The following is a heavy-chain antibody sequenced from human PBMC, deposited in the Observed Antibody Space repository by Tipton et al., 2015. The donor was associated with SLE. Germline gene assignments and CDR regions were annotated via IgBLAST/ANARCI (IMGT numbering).Heavy chain of an antibody. CDR3: ARDLTYAWCYY. CDR1: GASIRSGGYY. V-gene: IGHV4-61*09. D-gene: IGHD4/OR15-4a*01. CDR2: VHSSGRT. J-gene: IGHJ4*02. Sequence: TLSLTCTVSGASIRSGGYYWSWIRQSAGKGLEWIGQVHSSGRTNYNPSLKSRVSISTDTSKNQFSLTLTSVTAADTVMYYCARDLTYAWCYYWGQGTLVTVSS.